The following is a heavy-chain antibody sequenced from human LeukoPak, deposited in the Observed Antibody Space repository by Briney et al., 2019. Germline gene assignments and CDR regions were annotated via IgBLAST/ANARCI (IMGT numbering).Heavy chain of an antibody. Sequence: PSETLSLTCTVSGGSISSSSYYWGWIRQPPGKGLEWTGSIYYSGSTYYNPSLKSRVTISVDTSKNQFSLKLSSVTAADTAVYYCASHIYYDFWSGYKGLDNWFDPWGQGTLVTVSS. CDR2: IYYSGST. CDR1: GGSISSSSYY. J-gene: IGHJ5*02. V-gene: IGHV4-39*01. D-gene: IGHD3-3*01. CDR3: ASHIYYDFWSGYKGLDNWFDP.